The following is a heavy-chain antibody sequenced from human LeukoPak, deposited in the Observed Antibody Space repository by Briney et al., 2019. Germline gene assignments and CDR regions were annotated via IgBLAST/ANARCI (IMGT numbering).Heavy chain of an antibody. J-gene: IGHJ4*02. CDR1: GYTFTHYY. Sequence: ASVKVSCKASGYTFTHYYIHWVRQAPGQGLEWMGWISPNDGDTSYGQKFQDRVTMTRDKSINTAYLELNNLKFDDTAVYSCARAYSSGWYGSVDYWGQGALSPSPQ. V-gene: IGHV1-2*02. CDR2: ISPNDGDT. D-gene: IGHD6-19*01. CDR3: ARAYSSGWYGSVDY.